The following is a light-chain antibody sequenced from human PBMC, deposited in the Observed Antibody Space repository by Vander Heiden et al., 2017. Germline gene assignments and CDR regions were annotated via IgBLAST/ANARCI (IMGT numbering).Light chain of an antibody. CDR2: RDN. CDR3: ATWDDSLSSWV. CDR1: TTNIENNY. V-gene: IGLV1-47*01. Sequence: QSVLTQPPPPFGPPGQRVTFSCSGSTTNIENNYVYWYQKFPGTAPKIVIYRDNQRPSGISDRFSGSKSGTSASLAISGLRSEDEADYYCATWDDSLSSWVFGGGTGLTVL. J-gene: IGLJ3*02.